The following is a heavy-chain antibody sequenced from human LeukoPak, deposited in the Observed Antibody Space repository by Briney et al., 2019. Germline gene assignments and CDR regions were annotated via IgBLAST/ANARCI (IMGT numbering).Heavy chain of an antibody. CDR1: GFTFSSYA. Sequence: GGSLRLSCAAYGFTFSSYAMHLVRQAPGKGLEWVAVISYDGSNKYYADSVKGRFTISRDNSKNTLYLQMNSLRAEDTAVYYCAREMYYYDSSGYGFDCWGQGTLVTVSS. D-gene: IGHD3-22*01. CDR2: ISYDGSNK. J-gene: IGHJ4*02. CDR3: AREMYYYDSSGYGFDC. V-gene: IGHV3-30-3*01.